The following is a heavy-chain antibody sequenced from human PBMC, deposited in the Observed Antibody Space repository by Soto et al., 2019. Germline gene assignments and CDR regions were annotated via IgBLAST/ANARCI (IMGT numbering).Heavy chain of an antibody. V-gene: IGHV3-53*04. CDR1: GSIVSNNN. D-gene: IGHD3-16*01. J-gene: IGHJ3*01. Sequence: EVQLVESGGGLVQPGGSLRLSCVGSGSIVSNNNMAWVRQAPGKGLEWVSTIYSGGNANHADSVKGRFSISRDSPKNSVLLQRRSLRVDDTALYYCARGPAMGGAFDLWGQGTMVIVSP. CDR3: ARGPAMGGAFDL. CDR2: IYSGGNA.